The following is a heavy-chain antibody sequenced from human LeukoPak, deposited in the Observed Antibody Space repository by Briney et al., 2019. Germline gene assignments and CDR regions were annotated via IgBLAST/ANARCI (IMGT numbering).Heavy chain of an antibody. J-gene: IGHJ4*02. CDR2: IYYSGST. D-gene: IGHD2-2*02. Sequence: SETLSLTCTVSGGSISSSIYYWGWIRQPPGKGLEWIGSIYYSGSTYYNPSLKSRVTISVDTSKNQFSLKLSSVTAADTAVYYCARHMHCSSTSCHTPFDYWGQGTLVTVSS. CDR3: ARHMHCSSTSCHTPFDY. CDR1: GGSISSSIYY. V-gene: IGHV4-39*01.